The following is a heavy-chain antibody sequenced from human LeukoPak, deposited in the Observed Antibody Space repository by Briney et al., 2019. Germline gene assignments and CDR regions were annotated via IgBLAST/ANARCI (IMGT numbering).Heavy chain of an antibody. CDR3: AKGGSGSPLYYYYYMDV. Sequence: GGSLRLSCAASGFTFSSYGMHWVRQAPGKGLEWVAFIRYDGSNKYYADSVKGRFTISRDNSKNTLYLQMNSLRAEDTAVYYCAKGGSGSPLYYYYYMDVWGKGTTVTVSS. D-gene: IGHD1-26*01. J-gene: IGHJ6*03. V-gene: IGHV3-30*02. CDR1: GFTFSSYG. CDR2: IRYDGSNK.